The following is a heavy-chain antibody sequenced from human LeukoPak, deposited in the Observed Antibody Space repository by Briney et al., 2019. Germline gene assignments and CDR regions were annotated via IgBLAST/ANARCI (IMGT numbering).Heavy chain of an antibody. CDR2: INTGGST. CDR1: GFTFSNYA. D-gene: IGHD1-1*01. J-gene: IGHJ4*02. Sequence: PGGSLRLSCAASGFTFSNYAMSWVRQAPGKGLKWVSTINTGGSTYYADSVKGRFTISRDNSKNTLYLQMNSLRAEDTAAYYCAKALRTTGTTYFDYWGQGTLVTVSS. V-gene: IGHV3-23*01. CDR3: AKALRTTGTTYFDY.